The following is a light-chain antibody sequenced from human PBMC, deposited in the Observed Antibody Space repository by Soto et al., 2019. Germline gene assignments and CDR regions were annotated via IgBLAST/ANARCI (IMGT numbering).Light chain of an antibody. J-gene: IGKJ4*01. Sequence: EIVLTQSPGTLSVSPGERATLSCRASQSVGSSYLAWNQQKPGQAPSLLIYGASSRATGIPDRFSGSGSGTDFTLTISRLETEDFAVYYCQQYGSSPLTFGGGTKVEIK. CDR2: GAS. CDR3: QQYGSSPLT. CDR1: QSVGSSY. V-gene: IGKV3-20*01.